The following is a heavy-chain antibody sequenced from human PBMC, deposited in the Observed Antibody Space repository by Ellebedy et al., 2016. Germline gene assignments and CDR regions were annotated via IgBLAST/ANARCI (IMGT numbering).Heavy chain of an antibody. CDR1: GYSFTSYW. Sequence: KVSCKGSGYSFTSYWIGWMRQMPGKGLEWMGIIYPGDSDTRYSPSFQGQVTISADKSISTAYLQWSSLKASDTAMYYCARQRRGSYSNYFDYWGQGTLVTVSS. CDR3: ARQRRGSYSNYFDY. J-gene: IGHJ4*02. D-gene: IGHD1-26*01. CDR2: IYPGDSDT. V-gene: IGHV5-51*01.